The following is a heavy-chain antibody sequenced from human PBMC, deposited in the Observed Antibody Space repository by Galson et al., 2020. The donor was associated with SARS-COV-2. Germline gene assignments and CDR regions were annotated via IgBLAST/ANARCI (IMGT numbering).Heavy chain of an antibody. CDR1: GGSISSGDYY. J-gene: IGHJ4*02. Sequence: SETLSLTCPVSGGSISSGDYYWSWIRQPPGKGLEWIGYISYSGTTYYNRSLKSRVSISLDTSKNQFSLKLSSVTAADTAVDYCARYYGSGSDAAGDDCWGQGTLVTVSS. V-gene: IGHV4-30-4*08. CDR2: ISYSGTT. CDR3: ARYYGSGSDAAGDDC. D-gene: IGHD3-10*01.